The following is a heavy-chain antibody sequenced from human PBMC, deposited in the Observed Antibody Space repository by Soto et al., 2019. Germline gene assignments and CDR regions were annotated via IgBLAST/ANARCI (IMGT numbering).Heavy chain of an antibody. CDR3: ARLYGSGSYFYYYYGMDV. V-gene: IGHV3-20*04. D-gene: IGHD3-10*01. Sequence: EVQLVESGGGVVRPGGSLRLSCAASGFTFDDYGMSWVRQAPGKGLEWVSGINWNGGSTGYADSVKGRFTISRDNAKNSLYLQMNSRRAEDTALYYCARLYGSGSYFYYYYGMDVWGQGTTVTVSS. J-gene: IGHJ6*02. CDR1: GFTFDDYG. CDR2: INWNGGST.